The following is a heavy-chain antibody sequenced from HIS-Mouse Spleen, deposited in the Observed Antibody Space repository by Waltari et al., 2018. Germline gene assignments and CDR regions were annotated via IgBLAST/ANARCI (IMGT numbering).Heavy chain of an antibody. D-gene: IGHD3-3*01. V-gene: IGHV1-2*02. CDR2: INPNSGGT. J-gene: IGHJ4*02. CDR1: GYTSTVYY. Sequence: QVQLVQSGAEVNKPGASVKVSGKASGYTSTVYYMHWVLLAPGQGLEWMGWINPNSGGTNYAQKFKGRVTMTRDTSISTAYMELSRLRSDDTAVYYCARDRPRGDDFWSGFDYWGQGTLVTVSS. CDR3: ARDRPRGDDFWSGFDY.